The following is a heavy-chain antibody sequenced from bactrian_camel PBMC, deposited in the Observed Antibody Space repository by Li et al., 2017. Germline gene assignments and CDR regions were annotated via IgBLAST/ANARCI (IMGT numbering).Heavy chain of an antibody. CDR2: IDDGGRE. CDR1: GHAISRAY. Sequence: VQLVESGGGSVQAGGTLTLSCAVSGHAISRAYMAWFRQTPQKEREGVAAIDDGGREQYAESVKGRFTISKDNAKNTLYLQMNSLKPEDTAMYSCAARLCWNGEYEYRGQGTQVTVS. D-gene: IGHD1*01. J-gene: IGHJ4*01. V-gene: IGHV3S55*01. CDR3: AARLCWNGEYEY.